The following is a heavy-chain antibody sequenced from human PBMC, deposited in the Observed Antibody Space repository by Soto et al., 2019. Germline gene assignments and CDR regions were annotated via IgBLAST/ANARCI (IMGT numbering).Heavy chain of an antibody. D-gene: IGHD6-19*01. Sequence: PGGSLRLSXAAPGFTFSSYGMHWVRQAPGKGLEWVAVIWYDGSNKYYADSVKGRFTISRDNSKNTLYLQMNSLRAEDTAVYYCARDQQWLVRFYFDFWGQGTLVTVSS. CDR3: ARDQQWLVRFYFDF. V-gene: IGHV3-33*01. CDR2: IWYDGSNK. CDR1: GFTFSSYG. J-gene: IGHJ4*02.